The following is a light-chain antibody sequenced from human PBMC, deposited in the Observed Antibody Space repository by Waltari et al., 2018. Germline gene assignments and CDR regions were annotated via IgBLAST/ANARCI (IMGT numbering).Light chain of an antibody. CDR3: QQYYSYPWT. V-gene: IGKV1-8*01. CDR1: QGISSS. J-gene: IGKJ1*01. Sequence: IRMTQSPSSFSASTGDRVTITCRASQGISSSLAWYHQKAGKAPNLLIYAASTLQSGAPSRFSGSGSGTDFTLIISGLQSEDFATYYCQQYYSYPWTFGQGTKVEIK. CDR2: AAS.